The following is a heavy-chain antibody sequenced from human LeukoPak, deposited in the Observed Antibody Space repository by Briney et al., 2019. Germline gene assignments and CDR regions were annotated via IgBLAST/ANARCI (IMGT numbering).Heavy chain of an antibody. V-gene: IGHV4-4*02. Sequence: SGTLSLTCAVSGGSISSSNWWSWVRQPPGKGLEWIGEINHSGGTSYNPSLKSRVTISADTSRNQMSLKLSPVTAADTAVYYCARGLGSWYNSWGQGTLVTVFS. CDR3: ARGLGSWYNS. CDR1: GGSISSSNW. D-gene: IGHD6-13*01. J-gene: IGHJ5*02. CDR2: INHSGGT.